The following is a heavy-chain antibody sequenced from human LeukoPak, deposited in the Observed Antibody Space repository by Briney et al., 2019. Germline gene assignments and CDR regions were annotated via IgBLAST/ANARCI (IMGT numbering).Heavy chain of an antibody. CDR3: AKDGDYYDSSGYHDAFDI. CDR2: ISGSGGST. V-gene: IGHV3-23*01. D-gene: IGHD3-22*01. Sequence: GGSLRHSCAASGFTFSSYAMSWVRQAPGKGLEWVLAISGSGGSTYYADSVKGRFTISRDNSKNTLYLQMNSLRAEDTAVYYCAKDGDYYDSSGYHDAFDIWGQGTMVTVSS. CDR1: GFTFSSYA. J-gene: IGHJ3*02.